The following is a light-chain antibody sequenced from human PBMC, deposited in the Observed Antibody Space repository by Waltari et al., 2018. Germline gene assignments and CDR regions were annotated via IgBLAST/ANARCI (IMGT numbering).Light chain of an antibody. CDR1: SGDVGGYNS. CDR3: NSYTTSSTQV. Sequence: QSALTQPASVSGSPGQSITISCTGTSGDVGGYNSVSWYQRHSGKAPKLRVYEFIKRPSGVSNRFSGSKSGNTASLTISGLQAEDEADYYCNSYTTSSTQVFGTGTKVTVL. CDR2: EFI. V-gene: IGLV2-14*01. J-gene: IGLJ1*01.